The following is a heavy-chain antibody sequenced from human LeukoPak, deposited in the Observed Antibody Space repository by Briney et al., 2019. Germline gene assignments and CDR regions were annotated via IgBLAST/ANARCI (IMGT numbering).Heavy chain of an antibody. CDR2: IRSKAYGGTT. V-gene: IGHV3-49*04. CDR1: GFTFGDYA. Sequence: GGSLRLSCTASGFTFGDYAMSWVRQAPGKGLEWVGFIRSKAYGGTTEYAASVKGRFTISRDDSKSIAYLQMNSLKTEDTAVYYCTRDQRGYSYGLDYWGQGTLVTVSS. J-gene: IGHJ4*02. CDR3: TRDQRGYSYGLDY. D-gene: IGHD5-18*01.